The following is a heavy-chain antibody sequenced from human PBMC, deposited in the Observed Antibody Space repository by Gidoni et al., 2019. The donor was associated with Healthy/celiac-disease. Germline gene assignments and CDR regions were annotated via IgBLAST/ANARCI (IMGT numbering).Heavy chain of an antibody. CDR2: ISGSGGST. Sequence: EVQLLESGGGLVQPGGSLRLSCAASGFPFSSYAMSWVRQAPGKGLEWVSAISGSGGSTYYADSVKGRFTISRDNSKNTLYLQMNSLRAEDTAVYYCAKSTTQWLDYFDYWGQGTLVTVSS. J-gene: IGHJ4*02. D-gene: IGHD6-19*01. CDR1: GFPFSSYA. CDR3: AKSTTQWLDYFDY. V-gene: IGHV3-23*01.